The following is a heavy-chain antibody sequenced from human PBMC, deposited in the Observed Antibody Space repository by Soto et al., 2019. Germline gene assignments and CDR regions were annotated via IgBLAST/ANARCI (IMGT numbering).Heavy chain of an antibody. CDR2: INHRGIT. V-gene: IGHV4-34*01. Sequence: PSETLSLTCAVYGGSFSGYYWSWIRQPPGKGLEWIGEINHRGITNSNPSLKSRVTISVDTSKNQFSLKLSSVTAADTAVYYCARHGDYVGVDSWGQGILVTVSS. CDR1: GGSFSGYY. D-gene: IGHD4-17*01. J-gene: IGHJ4*02. CDR3: ARHGDYVGVDS.